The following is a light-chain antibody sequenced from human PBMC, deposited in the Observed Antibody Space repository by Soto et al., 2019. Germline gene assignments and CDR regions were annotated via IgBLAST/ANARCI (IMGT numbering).Light chain of an antibody. CDR1: QSVSSRY. J-gene: IGKJ1*01. Sequence: EIVLTQSPGTLSLSPGERATLSCRAIQSVSSRYLAWYQQKPGQAPRLLIYGASSRATGIPDRFSGSGSGTDFTLTISRLEPEELAVYYCQQYANAPPTFGQGTKV. CDR2: GAS. CDR3: QQYANAPPT. V-gene: IGKV3-20*01.